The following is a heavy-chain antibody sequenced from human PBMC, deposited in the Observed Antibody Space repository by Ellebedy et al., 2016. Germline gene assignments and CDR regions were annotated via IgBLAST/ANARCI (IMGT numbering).Heavy chain of an antibody. CDR2: LYSGGST. J-gene: IGHJ4*02. V-gene: IGHV3-66*01. CDR3: ARGNAVPGPEPLDY. Sequence: GGSLRLSCAASGFTFSRDWMTWVRQAPGKGLEWVSVLYSGGSTFYADSVKGRFTISRDNSKNTLYLQMNSLRAEDTAVYYCARGNAVPGPEPLDYWGQGTLVTVSS. CDR1: GFTFSRDW. D-gene: IGHD6-19*01.